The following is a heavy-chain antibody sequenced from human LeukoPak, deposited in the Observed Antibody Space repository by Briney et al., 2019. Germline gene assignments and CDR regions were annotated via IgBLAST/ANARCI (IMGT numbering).Heavy chain of an antibody. V-gene: IGHV7-4-1*02. CDR3: ARAELPCSGSSCFSY. CDR2: INTNTGNP. J-gene: IGHJ4*02. CDR1: GYTFTTYA. D-gene: IGHD2-15*01. Sequence: ASVTVSCKASGYTFTTYAINWVRQAPGQGLEWMGWINTNTGNPTYAQGFTGRFVFSLDTSVSTAYLQISSLRAEDTAVYYCARAELPCSGSSCFSYWGQGTLVTVSS.